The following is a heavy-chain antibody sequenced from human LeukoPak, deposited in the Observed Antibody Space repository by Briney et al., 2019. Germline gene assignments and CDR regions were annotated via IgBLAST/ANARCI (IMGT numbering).Heavy chain of an antibody. D-gene: IGHD1-26*01. V-gene: IGHV3-74*03. CDR1: GLTFSTYW. Sequence: GGSLRLSCAASGLTFSTYWMHWVRQAPGMGLAWVPRINPDGSIRTYANSVQGRVTISRDTAKDTLFLQMNSLRAEDTAVYYCAREARVGGALQYWGQGTPVTVSS. CDR3: AREARVGGALQY. CDR2: INPDGSIR. J-gene: IGHJ4*02.